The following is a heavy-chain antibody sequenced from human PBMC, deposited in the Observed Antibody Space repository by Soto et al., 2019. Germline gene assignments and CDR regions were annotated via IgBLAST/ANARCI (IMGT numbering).Heavy chain of an antibody. V-gene: IGHV4-59*08. J-gene: IGHJ4*02. CDR3: ARLAAVVEFDF. CDR2: IHYGGNT. Sequence: QVQLQESGPGLVKPSETLSLTCTVSDGSISGYYWSWIRQSPRKGLEMIGWIHYGGNTYYNPSLKGLLTISLHTSTSQFSLKRSSVTATDTAVYYCARLAAVVEFDFWGQGTLVTVSS. CDR1: DGSISGYY. D-gene: IGHD5-18*01.